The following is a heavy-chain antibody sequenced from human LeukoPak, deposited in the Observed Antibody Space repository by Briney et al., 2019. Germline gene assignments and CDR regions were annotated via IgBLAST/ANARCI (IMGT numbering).Heavy chain of an antibody. CDR2: IYYSGST. J-gene: IGHJ4*02. CDR3: ASVYGDYGGFDY. Sequence: SETLSLTCTVSGGSISSYYWSWIRQPPGKGLEWIGYIYYSGSTDYNPSLKSRVTISVDTSKNQFSLKLSSVTAADTAVYYCASVYGDYGGFDYWGQGTLVTVSS. D-gene: IGHD4-17*01. CDR1: GGSISSYY. V-gene: IGHV4-59*01.